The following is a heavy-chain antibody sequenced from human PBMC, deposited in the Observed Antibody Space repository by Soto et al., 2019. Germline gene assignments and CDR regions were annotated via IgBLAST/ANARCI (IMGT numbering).Heavy chain of an antibody. CDR2: INANSGAT. D-gene: IGHD3-22*01. CDR3: ARPSRNNYYDNSGSAFDI. CDR1: GFSLTGYY. J-gene: IGHJ3*02. Sequence: VXSVKVSCTSSGFSLTGYYIHWVRQTPGQGLEWMGWINANSGATNYAQKFQGGVTMTRDTSINTAYLELSRLKSDDTAVYYCARPSRNNYYDNSGSAFDIWGQGTMVTVSS. V-gene: IGHV1-2*02.